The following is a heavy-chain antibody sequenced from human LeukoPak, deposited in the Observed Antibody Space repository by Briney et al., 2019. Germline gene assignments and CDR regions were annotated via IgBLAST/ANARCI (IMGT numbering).Heavy chain of an antibody. CDR1: GYTFTGYY. J-gene: IGHJ4*02. Sequence: ASVKVSCKASGYTFTGYYMNWVRQAPGQGLEWMGWINPNSGDTNYAQKFQGRVTMTRDTSISTAYMELSWLSTDDTAVYYCARVGSSGWYVHPTLDYWGQGTLVTVSS. CDR2: INPNSGDT. V-gene: IGHV1-2*02. D-gene: IGHD6-19*01. CDR3: ARVGSSGWYVHPTLDY.